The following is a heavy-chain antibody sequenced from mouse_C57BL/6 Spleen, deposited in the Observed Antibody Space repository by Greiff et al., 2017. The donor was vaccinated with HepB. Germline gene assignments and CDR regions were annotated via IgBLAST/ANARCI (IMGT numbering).Heavy chain of an antibody. CDR1: GYTFTSYG. CDR3: ARCAPYSNYGDFDV. D-gene: IGHD2-5*01. Sequence: VQRVESGAELARPGASVKLSCKASGYTFTSYGISWVKQRTGQGLEWIGEIYPRSGNTYYNEKFKGKATLTADKSSSTAYMELRSLTSEDSAVYFCARCAPYSNYGDFDVWGTGTTVTVSS. J-gene: IGHJ1*03. CDR2: IYPRSGNT. V-gene: IGHV1-81*01.